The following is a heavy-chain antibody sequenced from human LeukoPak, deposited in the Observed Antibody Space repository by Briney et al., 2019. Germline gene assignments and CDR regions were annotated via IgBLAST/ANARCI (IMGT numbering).Heavy chain of an antibody. D-gene: IGHD2-2*01. CDR2: IHLDGSEK. J-gene: IGHJ3*02. Sequence: GGALRLSCTASGSTFSSHWMSWVRQAPGKGLEWVANIHLDGSEKYYVDSLMGRFAVSRDNAKNSLYLQINSLRAEDTAVYFCARDSERSSSFAFDIWGQGTMVTVSS. CDR1: GSTFSSHW. CDR3: ARDSERSSSFAFDI. V-gene: IGHV3-7*01.